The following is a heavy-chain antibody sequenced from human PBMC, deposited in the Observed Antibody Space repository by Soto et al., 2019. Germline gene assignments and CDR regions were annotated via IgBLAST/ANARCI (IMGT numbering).Heavy chain of an antibody. CDR2: INPNSGGT. V-gene: IGHV1-2*02. D-gene: IGHD1-26*01. CDR1: GYTFTNYY. J-gene: IGHJ4*02. CDR3: ARREPAPGG. Sequence: QVQLVQSGAEVKKPGASVNVSCKASGYTFTNYYMHWVRQAPGQGLEWMGWINPNSGGTNYAQKSQGRVTMTRDTSISTAYMELSRLRSDDTAVYYCARREPAPGGWGQGTLVTVSS.